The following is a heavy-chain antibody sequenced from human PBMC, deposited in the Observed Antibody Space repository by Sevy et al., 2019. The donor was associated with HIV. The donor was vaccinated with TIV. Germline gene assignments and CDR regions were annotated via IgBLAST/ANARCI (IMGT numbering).Heavy chain of an antibody. Sequence: SETLSLTCAVSGYSISSGYYWGWIRQPPGKGLEWIGSIYHSGSTYYNPSLKSRVTISVDTSKNQFSLKVSSVTAADTAVYYCARGSPRVWFGELSSAFYYYMDVWGKGTTVTVSS. CDR1: GYSISSGYY. V-gene: IGHV4-38-2*01. CDR3: ARGSPRVWFGELSSAFYYYMDV. D-gene: IGHD3-10*01. J-gene: IGHJ6*03. CDR2: IYHSGST.